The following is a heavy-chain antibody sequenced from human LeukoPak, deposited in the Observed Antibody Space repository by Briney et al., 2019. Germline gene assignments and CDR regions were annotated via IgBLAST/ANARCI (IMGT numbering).Heavy chain of an antibody. CDR1: GNTFTGYY. Sequence: ASVKVSCKASGNTFTGYYMHWVRQAPGQGLEWMGWINPNSGGTNYAQKFQGRVTMTRDTSISTAYMELSRLRSDDTAVYYCARARASCSSTSCSNWFDPWGQGTLVTVSS. CDR2: INPNSGGT. D-gene: IGHD2-2*01. CDR3: ARARASCSSTSCSNWFDP. J-gene: IGHJ5*02. V-gene: IGHV1-2*02.